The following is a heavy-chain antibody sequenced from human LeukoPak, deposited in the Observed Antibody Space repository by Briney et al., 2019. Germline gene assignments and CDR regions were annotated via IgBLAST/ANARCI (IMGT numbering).Heavy chain of an antibody. J-gene: IGHJ4*02. CDR1: GYSLTELS. CDR2: FDAEDGKT. D-gene: IGHD3-22*01. Sequence: ASVKVSCKVSGYSLTELSIQWVRQAPGERLEWMGGFDAEDGKTIYAQKFQGRVTMTEDTSMDTAYMDLSSLRTEDTATYYCVAAPQTYYYDSGDYYSDYWGQGTLVTVSS. V-gene: IGHV1-24*01. CDR3: VAAPQTYYYDSGDYYSDY.